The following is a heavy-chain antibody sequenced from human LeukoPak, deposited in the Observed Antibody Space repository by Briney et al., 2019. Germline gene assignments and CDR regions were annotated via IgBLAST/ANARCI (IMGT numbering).Heavy chain of an antibody. CDR3: AGLPDPG. J-gene: IGHJ4*02. V-gene: IGHV3-74*03. CDR1: GFTFSHYW. CDR2: INPDGSDP. Sequence: GGSLRLSCAACGFTFSHYWMHWVRQAPGKGLLGVSRINPDGSDPTYADSVKGRFTISRDNAKNTLYLQMNSLRAEDSAVYFCAGLPDPGWGQGTLVTVSS.